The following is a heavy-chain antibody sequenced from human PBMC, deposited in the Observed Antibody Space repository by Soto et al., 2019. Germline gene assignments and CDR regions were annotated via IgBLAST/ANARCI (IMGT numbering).Heavy chain of an antibody. J-gene: IGHJ6*02. D-gene: IGHD3-16*01. V-gene: IGHV1-69*01. CDR2: IIPIFGTA. CDR3: ARHLGGNHYYYGMDV. CDR1: GEGMSRDA. Sequence: PLNGYWKSAGEGMSRDAVSWGRQTTGQGLEWMGGIIPIFGTADYAQKFQGRVTITADDFTSTAYMELSSLRSEDTAVYYCARHLGGNHYYYGMDVWGQRTTVTVSS.